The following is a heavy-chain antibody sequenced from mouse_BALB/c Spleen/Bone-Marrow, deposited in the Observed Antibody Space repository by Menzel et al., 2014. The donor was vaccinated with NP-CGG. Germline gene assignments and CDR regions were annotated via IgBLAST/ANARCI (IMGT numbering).Heavy chain of an antibody. CDR3: ASYVYGYYFDY. CDR1: GFNIKDTY. D-gene: IGHD2-2*01. J-gene: IGHJ2*01. Sequence: VQLQQSGAELVKPGASVKLSCTASGFNIKDTYMHWVKQRPEQGLEWIGRIDPANGNTKYDPKFQGKATITADTSSNTAYLQLSSLTSEDTAVYYCASYVYGYYFDYWGQGTTLTVSS. CDR2: IDPANGNT. V-gene: IGHV14-3*02.